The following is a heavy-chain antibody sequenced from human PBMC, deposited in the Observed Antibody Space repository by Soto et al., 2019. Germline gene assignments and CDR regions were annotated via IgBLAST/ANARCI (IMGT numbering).Heavy chain of an antibody. CDR2: ISAHNGKT. Sequence: ASVKVSCKASGYSFSSYAISWVRQAPGQGLEWMGWISAHNGKTNYPQKLQGRVTMTTDTSASTAYMELSSLRSEDTAVYYCAKPLYSSSSYGCADVWGQGTTVTVSS. V-gene: IGHV1-18*01. J-gene: IGHJ6*02. CDR3: AKPLYSSSSYGCADV. D-gene: IGHD6-13*01. CDR1: GYSFSSYA.